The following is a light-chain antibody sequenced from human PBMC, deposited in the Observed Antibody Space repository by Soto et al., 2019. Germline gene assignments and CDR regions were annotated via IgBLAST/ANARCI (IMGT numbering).Light chain of an antibody. CDR2: GAS. Sequence: EIVLTQSPATLSLSPGERATLSCRASQSVSSYLAWYQQKPGQAPRLLIYGASNRATGIPARFSGSGSGIDFTLTISSLEPEDFAVYYCQHRSNWPIFTFGPGTKVDIK. CDR3: QHRSNWPIFT. V-gene: IGKV3-11*01. CDR1: QSVSSY. J-gene: IGKJ3*01.